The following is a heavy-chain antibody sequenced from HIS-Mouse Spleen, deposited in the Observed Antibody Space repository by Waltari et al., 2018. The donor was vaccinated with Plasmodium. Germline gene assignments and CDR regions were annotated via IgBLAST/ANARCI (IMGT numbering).Heavy chain of an antibody. Sequence: EVQLVESGGGLVQPGGPLGLACAASGSTFGSYWMSWVRQAPGKGLEWVANIKQDGSEKYYVDSVKGRFTISRDNAKNSLYLQMNSLRAEDTAVYYCASSWYWYFDLWGRGTLVTVSS. J-gene: IGHJ2*01. CDR2: IKQDGSEK. CDR3: ASSWYWYFDL. D-gene: IGHD6-13*01. V-gene: IGHV3-7*01. CDR1: GSTFGSYW.